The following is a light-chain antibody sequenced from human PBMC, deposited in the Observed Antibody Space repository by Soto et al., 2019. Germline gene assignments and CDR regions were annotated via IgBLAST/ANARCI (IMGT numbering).Light chain of an antibody. CDR2: SNI. V-gene: IGLV1-44*01. CDR3: AAWDDSLYGPV. J-gene: IGLJ2*01. CDR1: SSNIGSHT. Sequence: QSVLTQPPSASGTPRQRGTISCSGGSSNIGSHTVNWYQHLPGTAPKLLIDSNIQRPSGVPDRFSGSMSGTSASLAISGLQCEDEADYYCAAWDDSLYGPVFGGGTKLPVL.